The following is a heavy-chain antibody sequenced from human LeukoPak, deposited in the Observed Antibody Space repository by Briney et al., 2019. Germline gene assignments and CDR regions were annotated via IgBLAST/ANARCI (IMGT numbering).Heavy chain of an antibody. CDR1: GYTFTCYD. CDR2: MNPNSGNT. CDR3: ARGQGTTRPPSFDY. J-gene: IGHJ4*02. D-gene: IGHD4-17*01. Sequence: ASVKVSCKASGYTFTCYDINWLRQATGQGLEWMGWMNPNSGNTGYAQKFQGRVTMTRNTSISTAYMELSSLRSEDTAVYYCARGQGTTRPPSFDYWGQGTLVTVSS. V-gene: IGHV1-8*01.